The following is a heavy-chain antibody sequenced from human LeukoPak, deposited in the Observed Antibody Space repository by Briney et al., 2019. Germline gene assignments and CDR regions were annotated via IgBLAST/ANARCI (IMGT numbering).Heavy chain of an antibody. CDR3: ARDLEGITEMATALDY. V-gene: IGHV3-20*04. CDR1: GFTFDDYG. CDR2: INWNCGST. J-gene: IGHJ4*02. D-gene: IGHD5-24*01. Sequence: GGSLRLSCAASGFTFDDYGMSWVRQAPGKGLEWVSGINWNCGSTGYADSVKGRFTISRDNAKNSLYLQMNRLRAEDTALYYCARDLEGITEMATALDYWGQGTLVTVSS.